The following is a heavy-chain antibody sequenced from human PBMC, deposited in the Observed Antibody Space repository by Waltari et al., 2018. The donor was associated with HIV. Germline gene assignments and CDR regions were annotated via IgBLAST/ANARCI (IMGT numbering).Heavy chain of an antibody. CDR2: IRWDGGST. CDR1: GFTFDDYT. J-gene: IGHJ4*02. D-gene: IGHD1-26*01. CDR3: AKGTVGATPYFDY. V-gene: IGHV3-43*01. Sequence: EVQLVESGGVVVQPGGSLRLSCAASGFTFDDYTMHWVRQAPGEGLELVSLIRWDGGSTYYADSVKGRFTISRDNSKNSLYLQMNSLRTEDTALYYCAKGTVGATPYFDYWGQGTLVTVSS.